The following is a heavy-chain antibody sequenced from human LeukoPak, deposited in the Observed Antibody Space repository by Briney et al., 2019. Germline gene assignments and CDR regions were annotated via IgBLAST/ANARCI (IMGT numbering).Heavy chain of an antibody. J-gene: IGHJ6*03. CDR3: ARDRSGLYYYYYMDV. Sequence: GGSLRLSCAASGFTFSSHWMSWVRQAPGKGLEWVAHIKQDGSEKYYVDSVKGRFTISRDNAKNSLYLQMNSLRAEDTAVYYCARDRSGLYYYYYMDVWGKGTTVTVSS. CDR2: IKQDGSEK. CDR1: GFTFSSHW. V-gene: IGHV3-7*01. D-gene: IGHD3/OR15-3a*01.